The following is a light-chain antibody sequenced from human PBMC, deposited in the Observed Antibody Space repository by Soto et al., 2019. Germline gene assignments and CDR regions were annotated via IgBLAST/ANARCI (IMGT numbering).Light chain of an antibody. CDR1: QSISSY. CDR2: AAS. Sequence: DVQMTQSPSSLSASVGDRVTITCRASQSISSYLNWYQQKPGKAPELVFYAASSLQSGVALWFSGSGSGTDFTLTISRLQPEDFATYYCQQSYSTPRSFGGGTKVQTK. V-gene: IGKV1-39*01. CDR3: QQSYSTPRS. J-gene: IGKJ4*01.